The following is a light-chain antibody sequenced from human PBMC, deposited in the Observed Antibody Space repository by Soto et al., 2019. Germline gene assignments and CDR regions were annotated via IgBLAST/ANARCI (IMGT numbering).Light chain of an antibody. CDR2: DAS. J-gene: IGKJ5*01. V-gene: IGKV3-11*01. Sequence: PLSGSPRERATLSCQASQSVSTNLAWYQQKPGQAPRLLIYDASNRATGIPARFSGSGSGTDFTLTIDNLEHADFAVYYCKQRSTCPPIPFGQRTILAI. CDR3: KQRSTCPPIP. CDR1: QSVSTN.